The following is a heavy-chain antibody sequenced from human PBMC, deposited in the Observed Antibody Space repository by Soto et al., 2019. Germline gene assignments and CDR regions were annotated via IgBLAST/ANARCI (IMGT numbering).Heavy chain of an antibody. V-gene: IGHV4-59*08. Sequence: PSETLSLTSTLSGGSISSYYWSWIRQPPGKGLEWIGYIYYSGSTNYNPSLKSRVTISVDTSKNQFSLKLSSVTAADTAVYYCARSGSIDYWGRGTLVTVSS. CDR2: IYYSGST. CDR3: ARSGSIDY. CDR1: GGSISSYY. J-gene: IGHJ4*02.